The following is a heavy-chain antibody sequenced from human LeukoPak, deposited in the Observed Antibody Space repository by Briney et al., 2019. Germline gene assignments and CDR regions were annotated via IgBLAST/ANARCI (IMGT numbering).Heavy chain of an antibody. V-gene: IGHV3-23*01. CDR3: AKDGVAATIAHWYFDL. J-gene: IGHJ2*01. CDR2: ISGSGDST. CDR1: GFTFSSYA. D-gene: IGHD5-12*01. Sequence: GGSLRLSCAASGFTFSSYAMSWVRQAPGKGLEWVSAISGSGDSTYYADSVKGRFTISRDNSKNTLYLQMNSLRAEDTAVYYCAKDGVAATIAHWYFDLWGRGTLVTVSS.